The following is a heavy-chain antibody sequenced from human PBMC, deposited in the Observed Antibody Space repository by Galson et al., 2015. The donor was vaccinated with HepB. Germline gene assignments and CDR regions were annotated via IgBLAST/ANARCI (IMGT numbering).Heavy chain of an antibody. CDR1: GFTFSSYG. J-gene: IGHJ4*02. CDR2: IWYDGSNK. Sequence: SLRLSCAASGFTFSSYGMHWVRQAPGKGLEWVAVIWYDGSNKYYADPVKGRFTISRDNSKNTLYLQMNSLRAEDTAVYYCARDLSGYSSSWTPIDYWGQGTLVTVSS. D-gene: IGHD6-13*01. CDR3: ARDLSGYSSSWTPIDY. V-gene: IGHV3-33*01.